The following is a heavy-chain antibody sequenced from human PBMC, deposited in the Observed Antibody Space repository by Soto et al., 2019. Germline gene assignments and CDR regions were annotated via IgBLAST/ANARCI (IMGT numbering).Heavy chain of an antibody. J-gene: IGHJ4*02. CDR3: AGALVVGAAVNY. CDR2: ISHSGST. D-gene: IGHD2-8*02. CDR1: GDSMTSGSYY. V-gene: IGHV4-31*03. Sequence: QVQLEESGPGLVKPSQTLSLTCTVSGDSMTSGSYYWNWIRQHPGKGLEWIGYISHSGSTYYNPTLRCRVTMSVAPSKNHFSLNMPSMTAADTGLYSCAGALVVGAAVNYWGQGTLVTVSS.